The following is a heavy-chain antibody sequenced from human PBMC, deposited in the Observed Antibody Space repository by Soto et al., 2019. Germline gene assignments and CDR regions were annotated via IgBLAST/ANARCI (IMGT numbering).Heavy chain of an antibody. V-gene: IGHV3-30-3*01. D-gene: IGHD1-7*01. CDR1: GFTFSSYA. CDR2: ISYDGSNK. J-gene: IGHJ4*02. CDR3: ESITGTTIDY. Sequence: PXESLRLSSAASGFTFSSYAMHWVRQAPGKGLEWVAVISYDGSNKYYADSVKGRFTISRDNSKNTLYLQMNSLRAEDTAVYYCESITGTTIDYWGQGTLVTVSS.